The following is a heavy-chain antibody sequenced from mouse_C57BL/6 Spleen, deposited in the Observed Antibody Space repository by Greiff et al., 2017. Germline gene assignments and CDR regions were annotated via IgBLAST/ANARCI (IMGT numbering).Heavy chain of an antibody. CDR2: IDPNSGGT. V-gene: IGHV1-72*01. J-gene: IGHJ2*01. CDR1: GYTFTSYW. CDR3: AREIYYDSYYFDY. Sequence: QVQLKQPGAELVKPGASVKLSCKASGYTFTSYWMHWVKQRPGRGLEWIGRIDPNSGGTKYNEKFKSKATLTVDKPSSTAYMQLSSLTSEDSAVYYCAREIYYDSYYFDYWGQGTTLTVSS. D-gene: IGHD2-4*01.